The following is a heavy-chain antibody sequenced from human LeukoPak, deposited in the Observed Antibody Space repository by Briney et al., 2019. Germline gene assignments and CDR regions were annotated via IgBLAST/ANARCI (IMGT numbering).Heavy chain of an antibody. Sequence: GGSLRLFCAASGFTLSSYDMSWVRQGPGKGLEWVSAISVSGNTYHADSVKGRFTISRDSSKNTLYLQMNSLSAEDAAVYYCAKAPVTTCSGAYCYPFDYWGQGTLVTVSS. CDR2: ISVSGNT. CDR1: GFTLSSYD. J-gene: IGHJ4*02. V-gene: IGHV3-23*01. D-gene: IGHD2-15*01. CDR3: AKAPVTTCSGAYCYPFDY.